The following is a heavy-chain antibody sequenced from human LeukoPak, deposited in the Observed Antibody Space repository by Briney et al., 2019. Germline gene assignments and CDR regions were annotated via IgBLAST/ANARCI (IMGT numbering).Heavy chain of an antibody. J-gene: IGHJ4*02. CDR3: ARGGPTGIFDH. Sequence: GASVKVSCRASGYTFTSHYMHWVRQAPGQGLEWMGTINPSGGSTSYAQKFQGRVTMTRDTSTSTVYMEVSSLTSEDTAVYYCARGGPTGIFDHWGQGALLPVSP. CDR1: GYTFTSHY. D-gene: IGHD4-17*01. CDR2: INPSGGST. V-gene: IGHV1-46*03.